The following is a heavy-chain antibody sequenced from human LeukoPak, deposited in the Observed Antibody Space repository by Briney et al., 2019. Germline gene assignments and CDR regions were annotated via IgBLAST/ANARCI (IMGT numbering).Heavy chain of an antibody. Sequence: PGGSLRPSCTASGFTFGDYAMSWVRQAPGKGLEWVGFIRSKAYGGTTEYAASVKGRFTISRDDSKSIAYLQMNSLKTEDTAVYYCIKSLRLGELSDFDYWGQGTLVTVSS. D-gene: IGHD3-16*02. CDR2: IRSKAYGGTT. CDR3: IKSLRLGELSDFDY. V-gene: IGHV3-49*04. CDR1: GFTFGDYA. J-gene: IGHJ4*02.